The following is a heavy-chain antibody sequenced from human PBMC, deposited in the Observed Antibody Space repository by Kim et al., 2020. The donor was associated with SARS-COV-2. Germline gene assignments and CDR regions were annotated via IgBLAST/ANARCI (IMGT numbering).Heavy chain of an antibody. CDR2: ISSSSSYI. Sequence: GGSLRLSCAASGFTFSSYSMNWVRQAPGKGLEWVSSISSSSSYIYYADSVKGRFTISRDNAKNSLYLQMNSLRAEDTAVYYCATVSAGDFDYWGQGTLVTVSS. CDR1: GFTFSSYS. J-gene: IGHJ4*02. CDR3: ATVSAGDFDY. V-gene: IGHV3-21*01.